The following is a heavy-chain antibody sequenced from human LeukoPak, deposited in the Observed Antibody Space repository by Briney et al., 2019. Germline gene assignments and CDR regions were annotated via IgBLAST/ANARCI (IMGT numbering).Heavy chain of an antibody. D-gene: IGHD6-6*01. Sequence: SETLSLTCAVYGGSFSGYYWGWIRQPPGKGLEWIGSIYYSGSTYYNPSLKSRVTISVDTSKNQFSLKLSSVTAADTAVYYCARHLLYSSSSVWFDPWGQGTLVTVSS. CDR2: IYYSGST. CDR3: ARHLLYSSSSVWFDP. CDR1: GGSFSGYY. J-gene: IGHJ5*02. V-gene: IGHV4-39*01.